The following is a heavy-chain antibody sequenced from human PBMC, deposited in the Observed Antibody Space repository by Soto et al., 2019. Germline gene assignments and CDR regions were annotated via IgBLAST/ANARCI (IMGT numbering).Heavy chain of an antibody. CDR2: IVVGSGNT. CDR3: VADGYYYDSSPL. V-gene: IGHV1-58*01. CDR1: GFTFTSSA. D-gene: IGHD3-22*01. J-gene: IGHJ3*01. Sequence: SVKVSCKASGFTFTSSAVQWVRQARGQRLEWIGWIVVGSGNTNYAQKFQERVTITRDMSTSTAYMELSSLRSEDTAVYYCVADGYYYDSSPLWGQGTMVTVSS.